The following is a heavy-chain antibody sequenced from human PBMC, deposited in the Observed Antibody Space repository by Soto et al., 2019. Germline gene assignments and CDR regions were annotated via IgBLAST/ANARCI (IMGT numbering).Heavy chain of an antibody. Sequence: EVQLVESGGGLVKPGGSLRLSCAASGFTFSSYSMNWVRQAPGKGLEWVSSISSSSSYIYYADSVKGRFTISRDNAKNSLYLQMNSLRAEDTAVYYCAKDNGYSYALDAFDIWGQGTMVTVSS. CDR3: AKDNGYSYALDAFDI. D-gene: IGHD5-18*01. J-gene: IGHJ3*02. CDR2: ISSSSSYI. V-gene: IGHV3-21*01. CDR1: GFTFSSYS.